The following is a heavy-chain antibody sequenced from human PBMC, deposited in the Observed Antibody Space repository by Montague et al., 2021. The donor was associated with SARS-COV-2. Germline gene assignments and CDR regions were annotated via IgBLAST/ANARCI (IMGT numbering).Heavy chain of an antibody. CDR3: ARPSVSGDGTFVRSYFDP. J-gene: IGHJ5*02. CDR1: GGTITDHY. CDR2: IFYNGYT. Sequence: SETLSLTCSVSGGTITDHYWNWIRQPPGKGLEWIGYIFYNGYTKYNPYLASRVTLSVDPAGTQFFLSLRSLTASATATYFCARPSVSGDGTFVRSYFDPWGQGAQVIVSS. V-gene: IGHV4-59*08. D-gene: IGHD7-27*01.